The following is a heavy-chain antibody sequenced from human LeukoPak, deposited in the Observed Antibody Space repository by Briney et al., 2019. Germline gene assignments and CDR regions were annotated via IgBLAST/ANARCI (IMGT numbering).Heavy chain of an antibody. CDR3: ARAVAGYFDY. V-gene: IGHV1-8*02. Sequence: ASVKVPCKASGYTFTSYGISWVRQAPGQGLEWMGWMNPNSGNTGYAQKFQGRVTMTRNTSISTAYMELSSLRSEDTAVYYCARAVAGYFDYWGQGTLVTVSS. D-gene: IGHD6-19*01. J-gene: IGHJ4*02. CDR2: MNPNSGNT. CDR1: GYTFTSYG.